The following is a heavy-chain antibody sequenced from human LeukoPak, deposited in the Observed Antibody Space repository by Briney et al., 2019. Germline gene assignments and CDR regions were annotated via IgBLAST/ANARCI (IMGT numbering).Heavy chain of an antibody. CDR3: AKEIAAAAGSIGAYYYYYGMDV. CDR1: GFTFSSYA. J-gene: IGHJ6*02. D-gene: IGHD6-13*01. Sequence: PGGSLRLSCAASGFTFSSYAMSWVRQAPGKGLEWVSAISGSGGSTYYADSVKGRLTISRDNSENTLYLQMNSLRAEDTAVYYCAKEIAAAAGSIGAYYYYYGMDVWGQGTTVTVSS. V-gene: IGHV3-23*01. CDR2: ISGSGGST.